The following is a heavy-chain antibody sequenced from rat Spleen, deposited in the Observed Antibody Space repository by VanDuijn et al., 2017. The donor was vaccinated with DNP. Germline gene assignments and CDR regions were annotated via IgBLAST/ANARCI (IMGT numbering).Heavy chain of an antibody. D-gene: IGHD1-7*01. CDR3: ARWTRYFDY. J-gene: IGHJ2*01. CDR1: DYSITNNY. Sequence: EVQLQESGPGLVKPSQSLSLTCSVTDYSITNNYWGWIRKFPGNKMEYIGHISYSGSTNYNPSLRSRISITRDTSKNHFFLHLNSVTTEDTATYYCARWTRYFDYWGQGVMVTVSS. V-gene: IGHV3-1*01. CDR2: ISYSGST.